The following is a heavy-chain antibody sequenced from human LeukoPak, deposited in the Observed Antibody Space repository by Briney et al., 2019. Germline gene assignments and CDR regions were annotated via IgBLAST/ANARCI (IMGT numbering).Heavy chain of an antibody. D-gene: IGHD3-10*01. J-gene: IGHJ4*02. Sequence: QSGGSLRLSCAASGLTFSDYGMNWVRQAPGKGLEWVSYISSSSLTIYYADSVKGRFTISRDNAKNTVYLQMNSLRVEDTAVYFCAKRGIVIRAVIIIGFHKEAYYFDCWGQGILVTVSS. CDR2: ISSSSLTI. V-gene: IGHV3-48*04. CDR3: AKRGIVIRAVIIIGFHKEAYYFDC. CDR1: GLTFSDYG.